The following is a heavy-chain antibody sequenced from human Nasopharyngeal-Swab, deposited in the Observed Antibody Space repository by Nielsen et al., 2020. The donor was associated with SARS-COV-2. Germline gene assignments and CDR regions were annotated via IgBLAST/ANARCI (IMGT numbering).Heavy chain of an antibody. CDR3: ARKGAMTTVTHRHPYYFDY. V-gene: IGHV3-33*01. D-gene: IGHD4-11*01. CDR2: IWYDGSNK. CDR1: GFTFSSYG. Sequence: GESLKISCAASGFTFSSYGMHWVRQAPGKGLEWVAVIWYDGSNKYYADSVKGRFTISRDNSKNTLYLQMNSLRAEDTAVYYCARKGAMTTVTHRHPYYFDYWGQGSLVTVSS. J-gene: IGHJ4*02.